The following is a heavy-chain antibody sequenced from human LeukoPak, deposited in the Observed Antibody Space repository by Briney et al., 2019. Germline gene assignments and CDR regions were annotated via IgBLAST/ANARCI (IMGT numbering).Heavy chain of an antibody. V-gene: IGHV1-2*02. CDR2: INPNSGGT. J-gene: IGHJ5*02. D-gene: IGHD2-2*01. CDR1: GYTFTGYY. CDR3: AREARVPAAFNWFDP. Sequence: ASVKVSCKASGYTFTGYYMHWARQAPGQGLEWMGWINPNSGGTNYAQKFQGRVTMTRDTSISTAYMELSRLRSDDTAVYYCAREARVPAAFNWFDPWGQGTLVTVSS.